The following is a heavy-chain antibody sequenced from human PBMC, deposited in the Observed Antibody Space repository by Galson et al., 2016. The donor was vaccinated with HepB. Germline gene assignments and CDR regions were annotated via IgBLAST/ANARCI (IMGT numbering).Heavy chain of an antibody. CDR2: MNQDGSEK. Sequence: SLRLSCAVSGFTFNSYWMSWVRQAPGKGLEWVANMNQDGSEKYYEDSVKGRLTITRDNAKNSLYLQVDSLRAEDTAVYYCARSTRVGWRPSYFDYWGQGTLVTVSS. D-gene: IGHD6-19*01. J-gene: IGHJ4*02. CDR3: ARSTRVGWRPSYFDY. V-gene: IGHV3-7*01. CDR1: GFTFNSYW.